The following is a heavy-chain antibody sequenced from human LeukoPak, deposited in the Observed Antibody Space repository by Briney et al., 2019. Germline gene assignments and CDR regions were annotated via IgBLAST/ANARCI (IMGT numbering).Heavy chain of an antibody. CDR1: GGFISSYY. CDR2: IYYSGST. CDR3: ARDGNPFDY. D-gene: IGHD1-14*01. J-gene: IGHJ4*02. V-gene: IGHV4-59*01. Sequence: SETLSLTCTVSGGFISSYYWSWVRQPPGKGLEWIGYIYYSGSTNYNPSLKSRVTISVDTSKIQFSLKLSSVTAADTAVYYCARDGNPFDYWGQGTLVTVSS.